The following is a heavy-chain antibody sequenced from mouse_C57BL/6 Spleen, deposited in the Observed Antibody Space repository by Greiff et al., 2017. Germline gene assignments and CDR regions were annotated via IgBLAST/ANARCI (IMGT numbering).Heavy chain of an antibody. CDR2: IYPRSGMT. J-gene: IGHJ1*03. V-gene: IGHV1-81*01. CDR1: GYTFTSYG. CDR3: ARWRYGSSWYFDV. Sequence: QVHVKQPGAELARPGASVKLSCKASGYTFTSYGISWVKQRPGQGLEWIGEIYPRSGMTYYNEKLKGKATMTEDKYSSTADMELRSLTSEDSAVFFGARWRYGSSWYFDVWGTGTTVTVAS. D-gene: IGHD1-1*01.